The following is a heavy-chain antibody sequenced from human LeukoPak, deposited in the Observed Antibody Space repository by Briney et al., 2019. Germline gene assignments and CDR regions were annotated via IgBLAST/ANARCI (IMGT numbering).Heavy chain of an antibody. V-gene: IGHV4-39*07. Sequence: TSETLSLTCTVSGGSISSSSYYWGWIRQPPGKGLEWIGSIYYSGSTYYNPSLKSRVTISVDTSKNQFSLKLSSVTAADTAVYYCARGKYYYYYYMDVWGKGTTVTVSS. CDR2: IYYSGST. J-gene: IGHJ6*03. CDR3: ARGKYYYYYYMDV. CDR1: GGSISSSSYY.